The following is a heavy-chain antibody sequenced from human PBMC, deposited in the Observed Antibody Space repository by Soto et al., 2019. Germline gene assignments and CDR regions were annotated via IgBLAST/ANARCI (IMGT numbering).Heavy chain of an antibody. V-gene: IGHV4-59*01. CDR1: GGTISSYY. Sequence: SVTMSLTCTVSGGTISSYYWSWIRQPPGKGLEWIGYIYYSGSTNYNPSLKSRVTISVDTSKNQFSLKLSSVTAADTAVYYCARDGYGDFDFDYWGQGTLVTVSS. J-gene: IGHJ4*02. CDR2: IYYSGST. D-gene: IGHD4-17*01. CDR3: ARDGYGDFDFDY.